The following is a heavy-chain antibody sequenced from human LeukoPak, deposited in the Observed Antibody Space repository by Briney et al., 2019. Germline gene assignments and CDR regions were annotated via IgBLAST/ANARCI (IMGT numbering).Heavy chain of an antibody. CDR2: ISPYNGNT. J-gene: IGHJ4*02. CDR1: GYTFTSYG. V-gene: IGHV1-18*01. Sequence: ASVKVSCKASGYTFTSYGISWVRQAPGQGLEWMGWISPYNGNTNYAQKLQDRVTMTTDTSTSTAYMELRSLTSDDTAVYYCARPPYSGRLSFFDLWGQGTPVTVS. CDR3: ARPPYSGRLSFFDL. D-gene: IGHD1-26*01.